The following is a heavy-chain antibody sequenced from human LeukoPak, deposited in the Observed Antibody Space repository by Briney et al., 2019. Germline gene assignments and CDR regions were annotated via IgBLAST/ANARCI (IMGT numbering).Heavy chain of an antibody. Sequence: ASVKDSCKASVYTFTRYVINCVRQATGRGFEWLGWVNPKSGNTGHAQKLQGRLTITRDTSINTVYMELSSLRSEDTAVYFCARGDGSPDYWGQGTRVTVPS. CDR2: VNPKSGNT. V-gene: IGHV1-8*03. CDR3: ARGDGSPDY. D-gene: IGHD2-15*01. CDR1: VYTFTRYV. J-gene: IGHJ4*02.